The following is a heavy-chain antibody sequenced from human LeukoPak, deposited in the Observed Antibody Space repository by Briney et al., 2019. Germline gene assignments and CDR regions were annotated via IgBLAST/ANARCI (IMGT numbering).Heavy chain of an antibody. D-gene: IGHD6-19*01. CDR1: GYSFTSYW. CDR3: ARHLSPYSSGWSPLDY. V-gene: IGHV5-51*01. CDR2: IYPGDSDT. Sequence: GESLKISCKGSGYSFTSYWIGWVRQMPGKGLEWMGIIYPGDSDTRYSPSFQVQVTISADKSTSTAYLQWSSLKASDTAMYYCARHLSPYSSGWSPLDYWGQGTLVTVSS. J-gene: IGHJ4*02.